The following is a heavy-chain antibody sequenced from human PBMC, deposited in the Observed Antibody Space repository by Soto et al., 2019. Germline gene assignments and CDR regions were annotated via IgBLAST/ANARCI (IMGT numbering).Heavy chain of an antibody. CDR1: GGTFSDFT. Sequence: QVPLVQSGAELRKPGSSVKVSCKASGGTFSDFTINWVRQAPGQRLEWMGGIIPIFDTANYAEKFQGRVTITADESTSTSFMEVSSLRSEDTAVYYCARNGTQTGYSYGMDVWGQGTMVTVSS. CDR3: ARNGTQTGYSYGMDV. CDR2: IIPIFDTA. V-gene: IGHV1-69*01. D-gene: IGHD1-1*01. J-gene: IGHJ6*02.